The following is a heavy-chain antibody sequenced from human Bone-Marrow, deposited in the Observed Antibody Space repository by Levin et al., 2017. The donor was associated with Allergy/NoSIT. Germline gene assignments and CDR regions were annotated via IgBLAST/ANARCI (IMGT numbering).Heavy chain of an antibody. D-gene: IGHD3-22*01. CDR3: IRDQGDYWDSRGHPQVLPDF. J-gene: IGHJ4*02. CDR1: GFLFGDYA. V-gene: IGHV3-49*03. CDR2: IRSRGQGETT. Sequence: PGGSLRLSCTASGFLFGDYAMGWFRQAPGKGLEWVGFIRSRGQGETTQYAASVKDRFTISRDDSKSIVYLQMNSLRTEDTAVYFCIRDQGDYWDSRGHPQVLPDFWGRGTLVTVSS.